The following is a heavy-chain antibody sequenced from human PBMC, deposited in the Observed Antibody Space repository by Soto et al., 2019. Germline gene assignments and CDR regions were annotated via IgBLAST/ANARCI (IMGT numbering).Heavy chain of an antibody. V-gene: IGHV1-69*01. J-gene: IGHJ6*02. CDR3: ARDGGGHRSRASPIDV. Sequence: QVQLVQSGAEVKKPGSSVKVSCKASGDTFSSYAISWVRQAPGQGLEWMGGILPIFGPANYAQKFQGRVTITADESTSTAYMELSSLRSEDTAVYYCARDGGGHRSRASPIDVWGQGTPVTVSS. CDR1: GDTFSSYA. D-gene: IGHD2-15*01. CDR2: ILPIFGPA.